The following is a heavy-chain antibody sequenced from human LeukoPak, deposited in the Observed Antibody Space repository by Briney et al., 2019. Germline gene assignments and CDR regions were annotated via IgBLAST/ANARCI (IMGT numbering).Heavy chain of an antibody. V-gene: IGHV3-48*01. CDR3: ARDRLHYGEYEKTLDY. Sequence: GGSLRLSCAASGFTFSSYSMTWVRQAPGKGLEWVSYISYSSSTIYYADSVKGRFTISRDNAKNSLYLQMNSLRGDDTAVYYCARDRLHYGEYEKTLDYWGQGTLVTVSS. J-gene: IGHJ4*02. CDR1: GFTFSSYS. D-gene: IGHD4-17*01. CDR2: ISYSSSTI.